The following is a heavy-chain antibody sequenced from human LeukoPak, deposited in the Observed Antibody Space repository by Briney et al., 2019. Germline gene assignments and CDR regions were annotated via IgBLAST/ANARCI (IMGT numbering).Heavy chain of an antibody. V-gene: IGHV3-48*01. D-gene: IGHD3-22*01. CDR2: ISSSSDTI. CDR1: GFTFSNYN. CDR3: AIDDFYDVGGYSQDF. Sequence: GGSLRLSCTASGFTFSNYNMNWFRQAPGKGLEWVSYISSSSDTIYYAGSVKGRFTISRDSAENSLYLQMNSLRAEGTAVYYCAIDDFYDVGGYSQDFWGQGTLLIVSS. J-gene: IGHJ4*02.